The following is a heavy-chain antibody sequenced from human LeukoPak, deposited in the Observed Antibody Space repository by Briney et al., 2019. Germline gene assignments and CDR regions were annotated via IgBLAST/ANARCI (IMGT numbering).Heavy chain of an antibody. Sequence: GRSLRLSCAASGFTFSSYAMHWVRQAPGKGLEWVAVISYDGSNKYYADSVRGRFTISRDNSKNTLYLQMNSLRAEDTAVYYCAREETSRGYDILTGYFRHWGQGTLVTVSS. CDR3: AREETSRGYDILTGYFRH. CDR1: GFTFSSYA. D-gene: IGHD3-9*01. V-gene: IGHV3-30*04. J-gene: IGHJ1*01. CDR2: ISYDGSNK.